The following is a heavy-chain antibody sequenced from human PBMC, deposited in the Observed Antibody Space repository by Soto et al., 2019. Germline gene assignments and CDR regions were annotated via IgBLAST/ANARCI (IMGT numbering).Heavy chain of an antibody. J-gene: IGHJ3*02. D-gene: IGHD5-12*01. CDR2: INVYNGNT. CDR1: GYTFTTYG. Sequence: ASVKVSCKAAGYTFTTYGISWMRQAPGQGLEWMGWINVYNGNTNYAQKIQGRVTITRDTSASTAYMELSSLRSEDTAVYYCGTVEMATINAFDIWGQGTMVTVSS. V-gene: IGHV1-18*01. CDR3: GTVEMATINAFDI.